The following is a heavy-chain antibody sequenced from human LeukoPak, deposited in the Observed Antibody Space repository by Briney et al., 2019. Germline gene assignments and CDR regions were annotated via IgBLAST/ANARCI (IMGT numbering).Heavy chain of an antibody. D-gene: IGHD2-21*02. CDR2: IYYSGST. Sequence: SQTLSLTCTVSGGSISSGGYYWSWIRQHPGKGLEWIGYIYYSGSTYYNPSLKSRVTISVDRSKNQFSLKLSSVTAADTAVYYCAGNSYCGGDCLEADAFDIWGQGTMVTVSS. V-gene: IGHV4-31*09. CDR3: AGNSYCGGDCLEADAFDI. J-gene: IGHJ3*02. CDR1: GGSISSGGYY.